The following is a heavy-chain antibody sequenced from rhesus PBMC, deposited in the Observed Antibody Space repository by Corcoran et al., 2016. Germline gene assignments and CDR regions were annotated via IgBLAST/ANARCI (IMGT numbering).Heavy chain of an antibody. J-gene: IGHJ4*01. CDR1: GFSFSDYY. V-gene: IGHV3S18*01. D-gene: IGHD5-24*01. CDR3: ARDYSGYSYFDY. Sequence: EVQLVESGGGLAKPGGSLRLSCAASGFSFSDYYMYWVRQAPGKGLEWVSGICCTGESTYYADSVKGRFTITRENAKNTLYLQMDSLRAEDTAVYYCARDYSGYSYFDYWDQGVLVTVSS. CDR2: ICCTGEST.